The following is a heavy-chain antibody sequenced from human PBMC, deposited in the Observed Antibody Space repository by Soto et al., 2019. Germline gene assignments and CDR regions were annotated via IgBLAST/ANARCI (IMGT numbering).Heavy chain of an antibody. J-gene: IGHJ6*02. CDR3: ARERGYSYGSDYGMDV. CDR2: IYYSGST. Sequence: PSETLSLTCTVSGGSISSYYWSWIRQPPGKGLEWIGYIYYSGSTNYNPSLKSRVTISVDTSKNQFSLKRSSVTAADTAVYYCARERGYSYGSDYGMDVWGQGTTVTVSS. V-gene: IGHV4-59*01. CDR1: GGSISSYY. D-gene: IGHD5-18*01.